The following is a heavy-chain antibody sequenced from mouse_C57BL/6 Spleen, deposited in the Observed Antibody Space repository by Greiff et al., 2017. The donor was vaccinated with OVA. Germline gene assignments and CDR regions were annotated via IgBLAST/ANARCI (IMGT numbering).Heavy chain of an antibody. Sequence: QVQLKQSGAELVRPGTSVKVSCKASGYAFTNYLIEWVKQRPGQGLEWIGVINPGSGGTNYNEKFKGKATLTADKSSSTAYMQLSSLTSEDSAVYFCARYRYAMDYWGQGTSVTVSS. CDR1: GYAFTNYL. J-gene: IGHJ4*01. CDR3: ARYRYAMDY. V-gene: IGHV1-54*01. CDR2: INPGSGGT.